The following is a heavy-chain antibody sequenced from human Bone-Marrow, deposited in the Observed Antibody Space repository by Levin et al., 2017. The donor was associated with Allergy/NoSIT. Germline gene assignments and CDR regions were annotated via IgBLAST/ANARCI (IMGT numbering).Heavy chain of an antibody. CDR3: ARERARFSSVWPPKITWDAVDY. CDR1: GGSISSSDW. CDR2: IYHSGST. V-gene: IGHV4-4*02. Sequence: SETLSLTCAVSGGSISSSDWWTWVRQPPGKGLEWIGDIYHSGSTNYNPSLKSRVTISVDKSKNQFSLKLTSVTAADTAVYYCARERARFSSVWPPKITWDAVDYWGRGILVTVSS. D-gene: IGHD6-19*01. J-gene: IGHJ4*02.